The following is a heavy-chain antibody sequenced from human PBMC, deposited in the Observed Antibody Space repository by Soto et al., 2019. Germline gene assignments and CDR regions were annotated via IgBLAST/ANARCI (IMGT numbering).Heavy chain of an antibody. Sequence: QVQLQESGPGLVKPSGTLSLTCAVSGGSISSSNWWSWVRQPPGKGLEWIGEIYHSGSTNYNPSLKSRVTISVDKSKNQFSLKLSSVTAADTAVYYCARRQIGAILPHRGHYYYGMDVWGQGTTVTVSS. J-gene: IGHJ6*02. CDR3: ARRQIGAILPHRGHYYYGMDV. D-gene: IGHD3-10*01. CDR1: GGSISSSNW. V-gene: IGHV4-4*02. CDR2: IYHSGST.